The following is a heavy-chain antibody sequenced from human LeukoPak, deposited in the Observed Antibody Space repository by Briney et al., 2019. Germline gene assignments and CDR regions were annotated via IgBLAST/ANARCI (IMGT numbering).Heavy chain of an antibody. CDR3: ARERPMVRGVITN. D-gene: IGHD3-10*01. CDR2: IYHSGST. Sequence: SETLSLTCAVSGDSISCSNWWSWVRQPPGKGLEWIGEIYHSGSTSYNPSLKSRVTISVDKSKNQFSLKLSSVTAADTAVYYCARERPMVRGVITNWGQGTLVTVSS. CDR1: GDSISCSNW. J-gene: IGHJ1*01. V-gene: IGHV4-4*02.